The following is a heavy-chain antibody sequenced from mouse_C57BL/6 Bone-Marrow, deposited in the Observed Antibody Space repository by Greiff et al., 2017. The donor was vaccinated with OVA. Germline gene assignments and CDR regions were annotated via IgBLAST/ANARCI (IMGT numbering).Heavy chain of an antibody. CDR2: INPNNGGT. CDR1: GYTFTDYY. J-gene: IGHJ4*01. Sequence: VQLQQSGPELVKPGASVKISCKASGYTFTDYYMNWVKQSHGKSLEWIGDINPNNGGTSYNQKFKGKATLTVDKSSSTAYMELRSLTSEDSAVYYCALTTKGYYYAMDYWGQGTSVTVSS. V-gene: IGHV1-26*01. CDR3: ALTTKGYYYAMDY. D-gene: IGHD2-12*01.